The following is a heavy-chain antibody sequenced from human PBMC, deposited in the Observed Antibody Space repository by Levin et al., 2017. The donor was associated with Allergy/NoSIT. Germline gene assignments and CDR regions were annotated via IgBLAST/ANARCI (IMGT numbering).Heavy chain of an antibody. CDR1: GGSFSGYY. D-gene: IGHD3-9*01. CDR3: ARVFILTGYYNGVTTKNWFDP. CDR2: INHSGST. Sequence: SETLSLTCAVYGGSFSGYYWSWIRQPPGKGLEWIGEINHSGSTNYNPSLKSRVTISVDTSKNQFSLKLSSVTAADTAVYYCARVFILTGYYNGVTTKNWFDPWGQGTLVTVSS. V-gene: IGHV4-34*01. J-gene: IGHJ5*02.